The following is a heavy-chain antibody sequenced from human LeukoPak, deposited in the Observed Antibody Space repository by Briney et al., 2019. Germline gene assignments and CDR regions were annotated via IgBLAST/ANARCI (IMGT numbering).Heavy chain of an antibody. D-gene: IGHD2-2*01. J-gene: IGHJ5*02. Sequence: GASVKVSCKASGYTFTSYAMHWVRQAPGQRLEWMRWINAGNGNTKYSQKFQGRVTITRDTSASTAYMELSSLRSEDTAVYYCARDLWRSSTSRSNWFDPWGQGTLVTVSS. CDR1: GYTFTSYA. CDR2: INAGNGNT. CDR3: ARDLWRSSTSRSNWFDP. V-gene: IGHV1-3*01.